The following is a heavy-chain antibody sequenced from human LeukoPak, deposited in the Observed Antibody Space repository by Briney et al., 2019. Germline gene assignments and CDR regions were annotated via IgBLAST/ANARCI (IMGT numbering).Heavy chain of an antibody. V-gene: IGHV3-72*01. Sequence: GGSLRLSCAASGFTFSSYEMNWVRQAPGKGLEWVGRSRNKANNYITEYAASVKGRFTISRDESQNALYLQMNSLKIEDTAVYYCAKERAADPFDSRGQGTLVTVSS. D-gene: IGHD1-1*01. CDR3: AKERAADPFDS. CDR2: SRNKANNYIT. CDR1: GFTFSSYE. J-gene: IGHJ4*02.